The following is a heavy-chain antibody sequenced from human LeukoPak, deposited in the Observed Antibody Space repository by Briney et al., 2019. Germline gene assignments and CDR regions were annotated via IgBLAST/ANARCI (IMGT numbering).Heavy chain of an antibody. CDR1: GYTFTGYY. CDR3: ARAFRNEVVLDY. J-gene: IGHJ4*02. CDR2: ISAYNGNT. V-gene: IGHV1-18*04. Sequence: ASVKVSCKASGYTFTGYYMHWVRQAPGQGLEWMGWISAYNGNTNYAQKLQGRVTMTTDTSTSTAYMELRSLRSDDTAVYYCARAFRNEVVLDYWGQGTLVTVSS. D-gene: IGHD1-14*01.